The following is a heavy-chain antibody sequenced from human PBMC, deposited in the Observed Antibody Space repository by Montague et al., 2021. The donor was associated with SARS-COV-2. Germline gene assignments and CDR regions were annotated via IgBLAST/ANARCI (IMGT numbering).Heavy chain of an antibody. CDR2: IYYSGST. Sequence: SETLSLTYTVSGGSISSYYWSWIRQPPGKGLEWIGYIYYSGSTNYNPSLKSRVSISVDTSKNQFSLKLSSVTAADTAVYYCARTHYDILTGYYNRGAFDIWGQGTMVTVSS. J-gene: IGHJ3*02. CDR3: ARTHYDILTGYYNRGAFDI. V-gene: IGHV4-59*08. CDR1: GGSISSYY. D-gene: IGHD3-9*01.